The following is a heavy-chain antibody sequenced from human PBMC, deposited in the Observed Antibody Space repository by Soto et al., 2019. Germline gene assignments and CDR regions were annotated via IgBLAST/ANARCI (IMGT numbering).Heavy chain of an antibody. D-gene: IGHD2-15*01. J-gene: IGHJ2*01. CDR3: VKKSCSHTRCYTGWFFDL. Sequence: EVQLVQSGGGLAHPGGFLRLSCEASGFIFEDYDMHWVRQPPGKGLQWVSGISWNSGDKDYGDSVKGRFTISRDNAKNSLDLQMSSLRVEDTATYYCVKKSCSHTRCYTGWFFDLWGRGTLVTVSS. CDR2: ISWNSGDK. CDR1: GFIFEDYD. V-gene: IGHV3-9*01.